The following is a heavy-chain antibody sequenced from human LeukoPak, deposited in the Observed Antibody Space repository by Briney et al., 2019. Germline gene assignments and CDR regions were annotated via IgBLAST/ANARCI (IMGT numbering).Heavy chain of an antibody. CDR1: GFTFSSYS. CDR2: ISSSSSTI. D-gene: IGHD6-25*01. V-gene: IGHV3-48*01. Sequence: GGSLRLSCAASGFTFSSYSMNWVRQAPGKGLEWVSYISSSSSTIYYADSVKGRFTISRDNSKNTLYLQMNSLRAEDTAVYYCAKLVSEDDAFDIWGQGTMVTVSS. J-gene: IGHJ3*02. CDR3: AKLVSEDDAFDI.